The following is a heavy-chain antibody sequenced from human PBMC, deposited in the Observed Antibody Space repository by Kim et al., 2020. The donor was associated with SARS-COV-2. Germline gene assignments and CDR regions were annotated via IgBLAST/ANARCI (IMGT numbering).Heavy chain of an antibody. CDR2: IYTSGST. CDR1: GGSISSGSYY. V-gene: IGHV4-61*02. Sequence: SETLSLTCTVSGGSISSGSYYWSWIRQPAGKGLEWIGRIYTSGSTNYNPSLKSRVTISVDTSKNQFSLKLSSVTAADTAVYYCARLEVLLFGVDPWGQGTLVTVSS. D-gene: IGHD3-10*01. CDR3: ARLEVLLFGVDP. J-gene: IGHJ5*02.